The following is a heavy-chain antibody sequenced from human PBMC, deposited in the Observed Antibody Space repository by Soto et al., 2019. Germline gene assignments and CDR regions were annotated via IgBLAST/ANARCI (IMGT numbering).Heavy chain of an antibody. CDR1: GGSFSGYY. J-gene: IGHJ6*02. CDR3: ARGWRGLRSDSGRSAPHHQYGMDV. CDR2: INHSGST. Sequence: QVQLQQWGAGLLKPSETLSLTCAVYGGSFSGYYWSWIRQPPGKGLEWIGEINHSGSTNYNPSLKSQVTISVDTSKNQFSLKLSSVTAADTAVYYCARGWRGLRSDSGRSAPHHQYGMDVWGQGTTVTVSS. V-gene: IGHV4-34*01. D-gene: IGHD3-10*01.